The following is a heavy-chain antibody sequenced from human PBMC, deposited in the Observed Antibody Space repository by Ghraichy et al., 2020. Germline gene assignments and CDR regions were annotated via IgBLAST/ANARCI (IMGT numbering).Heavy chain of an antibody. J-gene: IGHJ4*02. V-gene: IGHV1-18*01. D-gene: IGHD6-19*01. CDR2: TSSNNVNA. CDR3: VTSYSDNSGGYFDY. CDR1: GYSFSTYG. Sequence: ASVKVSFKASGYSFSTYGVIWVRQARGQGLEWMGWTSSNNVNAKYAQKLQGRVNMTTAPSPNTAYMELRSLRSDDTAVYECVTSYSDNSGGYFDYWGQVTLVTVSS.